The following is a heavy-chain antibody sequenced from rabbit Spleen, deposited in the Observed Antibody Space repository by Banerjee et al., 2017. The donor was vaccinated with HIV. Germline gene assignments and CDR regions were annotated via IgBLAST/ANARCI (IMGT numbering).Heavy chain of an antibody. V-gene: IGHV1S29*01. Sequence: EESGGDLVKPGASLTLSCKASGFSLTTNEINWVRQAPGKGLEYIGWISVFGSAHYASWVNGRFTISSDDAQNTVGLQLNSLTAADTATYFCARTGSSWSLNLWGQGTLVTVS. CDR1: GFSLTTNE. CDR3: ARTGSSWSLNL. J-gene: IGHJ4*01. D-gene: IGHD8-1*01. CDR2: ISVFGSA.